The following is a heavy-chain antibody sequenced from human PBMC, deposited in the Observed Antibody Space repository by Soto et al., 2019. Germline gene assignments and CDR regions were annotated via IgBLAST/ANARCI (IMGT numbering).Heavy chain of an antibody. CDR2: ISSSGSAI. D-gene: IGHD6-13*01. V-gene: IGHV3-11*01. J-gene: IGHJ3*02. CDR3: AIMPGIEAAGPEADAFDI. CDR1: GFTLSDYY. Sequence: GGSLRLSCAASGFTLSDYYMSWIRQAPGKGLEWLSYISSSGSAIYYADSVKGRFTISRDNAKNSLYLQMNSMRAEGTAVYYCAIMPGIEAAGPEADAFDIWGRGTMVTVSS.